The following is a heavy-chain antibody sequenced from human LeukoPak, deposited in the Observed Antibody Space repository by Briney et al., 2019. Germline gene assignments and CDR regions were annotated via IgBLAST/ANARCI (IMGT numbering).Heavy chain of an antibody. V-gene: IGHV3-30*02. CDR3: AKDFGYSGSYYDY. D-gene: IGHD1-26*01. CDR2: IRYDGSNK. CDR1: GFTFSSYG. Sequence: GGSLRLSCAASGFTFSSYGMHWVRQAPGKGLEWVAFIRYDGSNKYYADSVKGRFTISRDNSKNTLYLQMSSLRAEDTAVYYCAKDFGYSGSYYDYWGQGTLVTVSS. J-gene: IGHJ4*02.